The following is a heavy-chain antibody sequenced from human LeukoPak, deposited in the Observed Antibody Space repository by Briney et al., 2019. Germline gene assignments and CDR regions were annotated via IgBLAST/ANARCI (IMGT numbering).Heavy chain of an antibody. D-gene: IGHD3-22*01. CDR2: ISAYNGNT. CDR1: GYTFTSYG. Sequence: ASVKVSCKASGYTFTSYGISWVRQAPGQGLEWMGWISAYNGNTNYAQKLQGRVTMTTDTSTSTAYMELRSLRSDDTAVYYCARDLGYHDSSGYYPWYFDYWGQGTLVTVSS. CDR3: ARDLGYHDSSGYYPWYFDY. J-gene: IGHJ4*02. V-gene: IGHV1-18*01.